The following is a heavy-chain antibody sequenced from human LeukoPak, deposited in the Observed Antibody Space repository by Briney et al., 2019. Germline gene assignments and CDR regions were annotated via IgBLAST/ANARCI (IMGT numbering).Heavy chain of an antibody. CDR3: AKTPNYDILTGPVPTDY. J-gene: IGHJ4*02. V-gene: IGHV3-23*01. Sequence: PGGSLRLSCAASGFTFSNAWMSWVRQAPGKGLEWVSTISGNGGSTYYADSVKGRFTISRDNSKNTLYLQMNSLRAEDTAVYYCAKTPNYDILTGPVPTDYWGQGILVTVSS. D-gene: IGHD3-9*01. CDR1: GFTFSNAW. CDR2: ISGNGGST.